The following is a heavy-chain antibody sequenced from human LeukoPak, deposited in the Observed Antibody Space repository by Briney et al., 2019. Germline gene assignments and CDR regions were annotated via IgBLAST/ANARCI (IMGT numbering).Heavy chain of an antibody. V-gene: IGHV3-30*03. J-gene: IGHJ4*02. CDR3: GRAEHDWGPEY. CDR2: ISYDGSNK. CDR1: GFTFSSYG. D-gene: IGHD3-9*01. Sequence: PGGSLRLSCAASGFTFSSYGMHWVRQAPGKGLEWVAVISYDGSNKYYADSVKGRFTISRDNSKNTLYLQMNSLRAEDAAVYFCGRAEHDWGPEYWGQGTLVTVSS.